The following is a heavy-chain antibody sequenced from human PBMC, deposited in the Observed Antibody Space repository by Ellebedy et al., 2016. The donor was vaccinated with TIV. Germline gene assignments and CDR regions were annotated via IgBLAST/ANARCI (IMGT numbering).Heavy chain of an antibody. CDR2: INHSGST. CDR1: GGSFSGYY. V-gene: IGHV4-34*01. J-gene: IGHJ4*02. Sequence: MPSETLSLTCAVYGGSFSGYYWSWIRQPPGKGLEWIGEINHSGSTNYNPSLKSRVTISVDTSKNQFSLKLTSVTAADTAVYYCASYSGGYGDFNYWGQGTLVTVSS. CDR3: ASYSGGYGDFNY. D-gene: IGHD3-10*01.